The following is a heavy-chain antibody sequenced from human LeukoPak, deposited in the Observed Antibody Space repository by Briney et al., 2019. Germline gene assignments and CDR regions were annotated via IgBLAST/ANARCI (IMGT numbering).Heavy chain of an antibody. D-gene: IGHD1-26*01. CDR2: VYYSGSA. Sequence: SETLSLTCTVSGGSISSYYWSWIRQPPGKGLEWIGYVYYSGSASYNPSLKSRVTISVDTSKNQFSLKLSSVTAADAAVYYCARGPGSGTYWAFDYWGQGTLVAVSS. CDR1: GGSISSYY. V-gene: IGHV4-59*01. J-gene: IGHJ4*02. CDR3: ARGPGSGTYWAFDY.